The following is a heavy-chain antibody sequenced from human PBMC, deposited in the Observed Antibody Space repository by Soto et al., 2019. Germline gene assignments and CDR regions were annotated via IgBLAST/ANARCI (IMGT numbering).Heavy chain of an antibody. V-gene: IGHV4-39*01. J-gene: IGHJ5*02. CDR2: IYYSGST. D-gene: IGHD3-3*01. CDR3: ASGYYDFWSGYEAWFDP. CDR1: GGSISSSSYY. Sequence: QLQLQESGPGLVKPSETLSLTCTVSGGSISSSSYYWGWIRQPPGKGLEWIGSIYYSGSTYYNPSLKSRVTISVDTSKNQFSLKLSSVTAADTAVYYCASGYYDFWSGYEAWFDPWGQGTLVTVSS.